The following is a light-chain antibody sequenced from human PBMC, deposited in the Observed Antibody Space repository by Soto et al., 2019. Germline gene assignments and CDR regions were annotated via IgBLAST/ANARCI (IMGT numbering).Light chain of an antibody. CDR2: FAS. V-gene: IGKV1-39*01. CDR1: QSVSKY. J-gene: IGKJ4*01. Sequence: MTQSPSCMCASVVDRLTITFRASQSVSKYLNWYQQKPGRAPQXXIYFASSLQNGVPSSFSDTASGTDFPITLSRLTKEDCARYVGQQRYTTTLTFGGGTKADI. CDR3: QQRYTTTLT.